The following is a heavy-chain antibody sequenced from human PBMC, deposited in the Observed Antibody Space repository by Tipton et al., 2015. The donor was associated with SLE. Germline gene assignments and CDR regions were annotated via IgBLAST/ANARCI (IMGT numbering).Heavy chain of an antibody. J-gene: IGHJ6*02. CDR2: TYTGGSS. V-gene: IGHV3-23*03. Sequence: SLRLSCAASGFTFSNYAMTWVRQAPGKGLEWVSVTYTGGSSDYADSVKGRFTCSRDDSRNTVYLQMNSLGAEDSAIYYCAKDSTVMVTARYIYAMDVWGQGTTVTVS. D-gene: IGHD5-18*01. CDR1: GFTFSNYA. CDR3: AKDSTVMVTARYIYAMDV.